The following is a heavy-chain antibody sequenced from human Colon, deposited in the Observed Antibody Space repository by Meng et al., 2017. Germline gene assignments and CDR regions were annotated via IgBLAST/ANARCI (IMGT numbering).Heavy chain of an antibody. CDR2: VESEAYGGTA. J-gene: IGHJ4*02. Sequence: GGSLRPSFAASGFTFSDAWMSWFRLAPGKGLGGVGRVESEAYGGTADYAAPVNGRYTITRDNSNNTLYLQMNSLKTEDTAVYFSNKHGDYPDYWGQGTLVTVSS. CDR3: NKHGDYPDY. V-gene: IGHV3-15*04. CDR1: GFTFSDAW. D-gene: IGHD4-17*01.